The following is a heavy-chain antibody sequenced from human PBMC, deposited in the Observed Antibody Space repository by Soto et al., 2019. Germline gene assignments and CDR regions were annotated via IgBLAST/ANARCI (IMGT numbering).Heavy chain of an antibody. CDR2: ISAYNGNT. V-gene: IGHV1-18*01. CDR3: ARSIGYCSGGSCYSGEDY. CDR1: GYTFTSYG. Sequence: EASVKVSCKASGYTFTSYGISWVRQAPGQGLEWMGWISAYNGNTNYAQKLQGRVTMTTDTSTSTAYMELRSLRSDDTAVYYCARSIGYCSGGSCYSGEDYWGQGTLVTVSS. J-gene: IGHJ4*02. D-gene: IGHD2-15*01.